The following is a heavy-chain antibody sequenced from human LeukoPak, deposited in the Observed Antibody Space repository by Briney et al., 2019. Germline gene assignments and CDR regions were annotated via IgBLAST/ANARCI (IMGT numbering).Heavy chain of an antibody. CDR2: IDPSDSYT. D-gene: IGHD3-9*01. CDR1: GYSFTSYW. Sequence: GESLKISCKGSGYSFTSYWISWVRQMPGKGLEWMGRIDPSDSYTNYSPSFQGHVTISADKSISTAYLQWSSLKASDTAMYYCARHKYDILTGHYFDYWGQGTLVTVSS. V-gene: IGHV5-10-1*01. CDR3: ARHKYDILTGHYFDY. J-gene: IGHJ4*02.